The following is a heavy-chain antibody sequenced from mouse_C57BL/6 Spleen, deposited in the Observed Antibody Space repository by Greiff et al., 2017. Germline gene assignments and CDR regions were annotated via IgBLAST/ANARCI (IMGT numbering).Heavy chain of an antibody. CDR1: GFSLTSSA. CDR2: IWTGGGT. Sequence: QVQLKESGPGLVAPSQSLSITCTVSGFSLTSSAISWVRQPPGKGLEWLGVIWTGGGTNYTSALKTRLSISKDNSKSQVFLKMNSLQTDDTARYYCARKDYDNYEGDYYAMDYWGQGTSVTVSS. CDR3: ARKDYDNYEGDYYAMDY. J-gene: IGHJ4*01. V-gene: IGHV2-9-1*01. D-gene: IGHD2-1*01.